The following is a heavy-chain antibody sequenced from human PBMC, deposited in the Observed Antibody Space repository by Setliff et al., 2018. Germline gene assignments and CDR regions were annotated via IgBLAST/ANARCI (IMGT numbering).Heavy chain of an antibody. D-gene: IGHD6-19*01. V-gene: IGHV1-18*01. Sequence: GASVKVSCKTSGYTFTNYGITWVRQAPGQGLEWMGWINNYSFKTNYPQKFLGRVTVTTGTSTGTAYMELGSLTSDDTATYYCARDGVAGLPVDWGQGTLVTVCS. CDR3: ARDGVAGLPVD. J-gene: IGHJ4*02. CDR2: INNYSFKT. CDR1: GYTFTNYG.